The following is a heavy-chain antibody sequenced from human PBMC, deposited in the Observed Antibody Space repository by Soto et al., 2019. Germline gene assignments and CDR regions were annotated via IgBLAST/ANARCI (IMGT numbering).Heavy chain of an antibody. J-gene: IGHJ3*01. CDR1: GFTFTSYA. Sequence: EVQLLESAGGLVQPGGSLRLSCAASGFTFTSYAMSWVRQAPGRGLEWVSDISGSGGSTYYADSVKGRFTISRDNSKNTLYLQMNSLRAEDTAAYYCAKPLSLRNTFDVWGQGTMVTVSS. V-gene: IGHV3-23*01. CDR2: ISGSGGST. CDR3: AKPLSLRNTFDV.